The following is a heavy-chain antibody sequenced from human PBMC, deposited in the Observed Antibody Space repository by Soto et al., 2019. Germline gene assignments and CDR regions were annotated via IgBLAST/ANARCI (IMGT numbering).Heavy chain of an antibody. CDR2: INPYNGNT. CDR1: GYTFTTYG. CDR3: ARDRVYSGSYSFDY. J-gene: IGHJ4*02. V-gene: IGHV1-18*04. D-gene: IGHD1-26*01. Sequence: QVQRVQSGGEVKKPGASVKVSCKASGYTFTTYGITWVRQAPGQGLEWMGWINPYNGNTHYAQKLEGRVTMTTDTSTGTAYMNLRSLRFDDTAIYYCARDRVYSGSYSFDYWGQGTLVTVSS.